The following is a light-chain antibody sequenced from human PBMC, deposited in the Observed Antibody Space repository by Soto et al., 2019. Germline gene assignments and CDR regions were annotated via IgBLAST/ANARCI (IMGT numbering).Light chain of an antibody. CDR2: RAS. CDR3: LQYHNLWA. Sequence: VVMTQSPATLSVSPGERATLSFRASQNIYSNVAWYQQRPGQAPRLLIYRASTRATGIPARFSGSGSGTEFTLTISSLQSEDFTVYSCLQYHNLWAFGQRTMVAIK. V-gene: IGKV3-15*01. CDR1: QNIYSN. J-gene: IGKJ1*01.